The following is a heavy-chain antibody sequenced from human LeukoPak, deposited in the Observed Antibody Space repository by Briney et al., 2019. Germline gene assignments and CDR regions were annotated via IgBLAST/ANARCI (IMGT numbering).Heavy chain of an antibody. CDR2: ISPYNGNT. D-gene: IGHD4-23*01. CDR3: ARESTVVTASYVDH. V-gene: IGHV1-18*01. J-gene: IGHJ4*02. Sequence: GASVKVSCTSAGYSFTSYGISWVRQAPGQGLEWMGWISPYNGNTNYAQKLQGRVTMTTETSTSTAYMELRSLRSDDTAVYYCARESTVVTASYVDHWGQGTLVTVSS. CDR1: GYSFTSYG.